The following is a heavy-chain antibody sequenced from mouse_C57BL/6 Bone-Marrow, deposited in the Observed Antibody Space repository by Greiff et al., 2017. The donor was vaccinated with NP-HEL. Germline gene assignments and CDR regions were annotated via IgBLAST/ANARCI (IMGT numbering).Heavy chain of an antibody. J-gene: IGHJ1*03. D-gene: IGHD1-1*01. Sequence: VKLQQSGAELARPGASVKLSCKASGYTFTSYGISWVKQRTGQGLEWIGEIYPRSGNTYYNEKFKGKATLTADKSSSTAYMELRSLTSEDSAVYFCARDPIYYYGREWYFDVWGTGTTVTVSS. CDR1: GYTFTSYG. CDR2: IYPRSGNT. V-gene: IGHV1-81*01. CDR3: ARDPIYYYGREWYFDV.